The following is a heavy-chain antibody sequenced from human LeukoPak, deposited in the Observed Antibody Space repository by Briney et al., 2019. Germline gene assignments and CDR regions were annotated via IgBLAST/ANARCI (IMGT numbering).Heavy chain of an antibody. CDR1: GFTFSSYA. CDR3: ARSTPYQLLYAVFDY. V-gene: IGHV3-30*04. Sequence: PGRSLRLSCAASGFTFSSYAMRCARQAPGKGLEWVAVISYDGSNKYYADSVKGRFTISRDNSKNTLYLQMNSLRAEDTAVYYCARSTPYQLLYAVFDYWGQGTLVTVSS. D-gene: IGHD2-2*02. CDR2: ISYDGSNK. J-gene: IGHJ4*02.